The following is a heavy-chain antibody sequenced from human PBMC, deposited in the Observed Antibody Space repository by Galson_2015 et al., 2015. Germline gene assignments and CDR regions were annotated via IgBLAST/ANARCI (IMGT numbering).Heavy chain of an antibody. CDR2: IWYDGSNK. Sequence: SLRLSCAASGFTFSSYGMHWVRQAPGKGLEWVAVIWYDGSNKYYADSVKGRFTISRDNSKNTLYLQMNSLRAEDTAVYYCARANPSIAAAQAKFGFDPWGQGTLVTVSS. CDR1: GFTFSSYG. J-gene: IGHJ5*02. CDR3: ARANPSIAAAQAKFGFDP. V-gene: IGHV3-33*01. D-gene: IGHD6-6*01.